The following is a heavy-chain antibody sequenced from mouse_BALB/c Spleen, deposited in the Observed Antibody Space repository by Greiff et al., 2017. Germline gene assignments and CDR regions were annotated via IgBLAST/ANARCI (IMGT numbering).Heavy chain of an antibody. J-gene: IGHJ3*01. CDR2: IDPETGGT. V-gene: IGHV1-15*01. CDR1: GYTFTDYE. Sequence: QVQLKQSGAELVRPGASVTLSCKASGYTFTDYEMHWVKQTPVHGLEWIGAIDPETGGTAYNQKFKGKATLTADKSSSTAYMELRSLTSEDSAVYYCTRSNSFAYWGQGTLVTVSA. D-gene: IGHD4-1*01. CDR3: TRSNSFAY.